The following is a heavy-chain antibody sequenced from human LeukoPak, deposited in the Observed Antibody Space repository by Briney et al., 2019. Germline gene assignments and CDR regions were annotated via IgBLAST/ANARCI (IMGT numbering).Heavy chain of an antibody. CDR2: ISGSGGST. CDR1: GFTFSSYG. J-gene: IGHJ4*02. V-gene: IGHV3-23*01. Sequence: GGSLRLSCAASGFTFSSYGMHWVRQAPGKGLEWVSAISGSGGSTYYADSVKGRFTISRDNSKNTLYLQMNSLRAEDTAVYYCAKDQTGELWPIFDYWGQGTLVTVSS. D-gene: IGHD3-16*01. CDR3: AKDQTGELWPIFDY.